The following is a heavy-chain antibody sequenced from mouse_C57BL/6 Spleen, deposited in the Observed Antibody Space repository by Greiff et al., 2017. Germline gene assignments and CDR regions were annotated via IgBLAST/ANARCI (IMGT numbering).Heavy chain of an antibody. CDR1: GFTFSDYG. Sequence: EVKLVESGGGLVKPGGSLKLSCAASGFTFSDYGMHWVRQAPEKGLEWVAYISSGSSTIYYADTVKGRFTISRDNAKNTLFLQMTSLRSEDTAMYYCARRTNYGGAMDYWGQGTSVTVSS. D-gene: IGHD1-2*01. J-gene: IGHJ4*01. V-gene: IGHV5-17*01. CDR3: ARRTNYGGAMDY. CDR2: ISSGSSTI.